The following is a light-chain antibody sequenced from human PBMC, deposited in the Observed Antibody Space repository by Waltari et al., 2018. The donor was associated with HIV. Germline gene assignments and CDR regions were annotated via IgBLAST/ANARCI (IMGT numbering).Light chain of an antibody. CDR2: DDS. CDR1: KMGGKN. J-gene: IGLJ2*01. V-gene: IGLV3-21*02. CDR3: PVWDNRSDHLVI. Sequence: SYALTQSPSVSVAPGQTAKITCAGNKMGGKNVHWYPQKPGQAPVRVVYDDSHRPSRVPVRFSGSNSGNSATLTITGVEAGDEADYYCPVWDNRSDHLVIFGGGTKLTVL.